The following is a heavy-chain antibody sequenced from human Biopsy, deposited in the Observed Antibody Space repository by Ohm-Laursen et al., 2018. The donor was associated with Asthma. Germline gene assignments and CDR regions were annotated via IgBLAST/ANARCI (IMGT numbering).Heavy chain of an antibody. CDR1: GYSISNGGYY. V-gene: IGHV4-31*03. Sequence: TLSLTCSVSGYSISNGGYYWTWVRQRPGKGLEWIGNIYHRGNTKYNPSLKSRLSFSVDTSKNQFSLKLSSVTAADTAIYYCARERMFFYDSSGYGAFDIWGQGTLVTVSS. CDR3: ARERMFFYDSSGYGAFDI. D-gene: IGHD3-22*01. CDR2: IYHRGNT. J-gene: IGHJ3*02.